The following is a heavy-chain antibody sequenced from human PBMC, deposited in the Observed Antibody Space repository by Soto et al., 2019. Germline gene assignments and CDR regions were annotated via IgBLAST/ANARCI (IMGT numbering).Heavy chain of an antibody. D-gene: IGHD5-18*01. CDR2: ISSSGSTI. CDR3: ARDPRGYSYGLGGMDV. J-gene: IGHJ6*02. CDR1: GFAFSSYE. Sequence: GGSLRLSCAASGFAFSSYEMNWVRQAPGKGLEWVSYISSSGSTIYYADSVKGRFTISRDNAKNSLYLQMNSLRAEDTAVYYCARDPRGYSYGLGGMDVWGQGTTVTVSS. V-gene: IGHV3-48*03.